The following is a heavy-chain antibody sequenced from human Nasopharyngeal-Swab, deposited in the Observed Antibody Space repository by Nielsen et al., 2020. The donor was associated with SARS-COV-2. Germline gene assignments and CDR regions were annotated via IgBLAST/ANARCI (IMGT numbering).Heavy chain of an antibody. Sequence: ASVKVSCKASGYTFTSYDINWVRQATGQGLEWMGWMNPNSGNTGYAQKFQGRVTMTRNTSISTAYMELSSLRSDDTAVYYCASGQSAFDFWSGYPGVDVWGQGTTVTVSS. CDR2: MNPNSGNT. CDR1: GYTFTSYD. CDR3: ASGQSAFDFWSGYPGVDV. V-gene: IGHV1-8*01. D-gene: IGHD3-3*01. J-gene: IGHJ6*02.